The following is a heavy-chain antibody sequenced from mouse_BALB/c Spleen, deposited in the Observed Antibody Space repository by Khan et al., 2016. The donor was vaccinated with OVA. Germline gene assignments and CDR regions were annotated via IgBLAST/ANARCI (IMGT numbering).Heavy chain of an antibody. J-gene: IGHJ2*01. D-gene: IGHD1-2*01. CDR3: ARTARIKY. Sequence: VQLKESGPGLVKPSQSLSLTCTVTGYSITSGYGCNWIRQFPGNKLELMGYISYSGSTNYNPSLKSRISITRDTSKNQFFLQLNSVTTEDTATYYCARTARIKYWGQGTTLTVSS. V-gene: IGHV3-2*02. CDR1: GYSITSGYG. CDR2: ISYSGST.